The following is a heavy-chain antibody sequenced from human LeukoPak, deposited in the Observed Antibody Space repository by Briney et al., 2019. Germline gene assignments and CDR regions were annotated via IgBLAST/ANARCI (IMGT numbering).Heavy chain of an antibody. CDR3: ARIAATGTWDFDY. J-gene: IGHJ4*02. CDR2: IDPSGSYT. V-gene: IGHV5-10-1*01. D-gene: IGHD6-13*01. CDR1: GYSFTSYW. Sequence: GESLKISCKGSGYSFTSYWISWVRQMPGKGLEWMGRIDPSGSYTNYSPSFQGHVTISADKSISTAYLQWSSLKASDTSMYYCARIAATGTWDFDYWGQGTLVTVSS.